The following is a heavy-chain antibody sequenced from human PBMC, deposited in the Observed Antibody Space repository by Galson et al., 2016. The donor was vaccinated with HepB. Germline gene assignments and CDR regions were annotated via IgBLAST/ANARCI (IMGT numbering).Heavy chain of an antibody. CDR1: GNTFNSA. J-gene: IGHJ4*02. D-gene: IGHD5-18*01. V-gene: IGHV1-69*13. CDR2: IILLFDTT. Sequence: SVTVSCKAPGNTFNSAITRVRQAPGQGLEWMGGIILLFDTTNYAQKFRGRLTISADDSTNTIYMELNSLKSEEPAMYFRAGSGRGYTHGSPADRPTFAVWGQGTLVTVSS. CDR3: AGSGRGYTHGSPADRPTFAV.